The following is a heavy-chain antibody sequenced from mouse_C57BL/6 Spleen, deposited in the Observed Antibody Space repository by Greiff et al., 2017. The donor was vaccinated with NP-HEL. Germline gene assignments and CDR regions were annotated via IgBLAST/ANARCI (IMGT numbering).Heavy chain of an antibody. V-gene: IGHV5-16*01. J-gene: IGHJ2*01. D-gene: IGHD2-4*01. CDR1: GFTFSDYY. CDR3: ARDDFEGYFDY. Sequence: EVKLMESEGGLVQPGSSMKLSCTASGFTFSDYYMAWVRQVPEKGLEWVANINYDGSSTYYLDSLKSRFIISRDNAKNILYLQMSSLKSEDTATYYCARDDFEGYFDYWGQGTTLTVSS. CDR2: INYDGSST.